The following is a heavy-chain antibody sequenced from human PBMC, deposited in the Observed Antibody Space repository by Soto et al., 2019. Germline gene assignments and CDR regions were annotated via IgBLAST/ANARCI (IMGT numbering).Heavy chain of an antibody. CDR1: GGSINSGGSY. J-gene: IGHJ4*02. CDR2: IYYSGST. Sequence: SETLSLTCSVSGGSINSGGSYWSWIRQHPGKGLEWIGYIYYSGSTYYNPSLRVRVGLSVDRSKNQFSLKLGSVTAADTAIYYCARGWDFCSGGSCYPITFDYWGQGTLVTVSS. V-gene: IGHV4-31*03. D-gene: IGHD2-15*01. CDR3: ARGWDFCSGGSCYPITFDY.